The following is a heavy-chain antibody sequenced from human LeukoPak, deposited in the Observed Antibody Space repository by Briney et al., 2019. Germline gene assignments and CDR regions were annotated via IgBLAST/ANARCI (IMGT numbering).Heavy chain of an antibody. CDR2: MNPKTGNT. J-gene: IGHJ3*02. V-gene: IGHV1-8*03. Sequence: ASVKVSCKASEGTFSSYAISWVRQAPGQGLEWMGWMNPKTGNTGSAQKFQGRVTITGNTSISTAYMELSSLRSEDTAVYYCVGIYYSNAFDIWGQGTMVTVSS. CDR3: VGIYYSNAFDI. D-gene: IGHD4-11*01. CDR1: EGTFSSYA.